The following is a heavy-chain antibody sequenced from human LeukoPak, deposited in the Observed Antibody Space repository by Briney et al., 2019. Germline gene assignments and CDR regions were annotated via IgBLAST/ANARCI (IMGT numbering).Heavy chain of an antibody. Sequence: EASVKVSCKASGGTFSSYAISWVRQAPGQGLEWMGGIIPIFGTANYAQKFQGRVTITTDESTSTAYMELSSLRSEDTAVYYCARVRDIADPVLAWGTAFDPWGQGTLVTVSS. V-gene: IGHV1-69*05. CDR2: IIPIFGTA. D-gene: IGHD3/OR15-3a*01. CDR1: GGTFSSYA. CDR3: ARVRDIADPVLAWGTAFDP. J-gene: IGHJ5*02.